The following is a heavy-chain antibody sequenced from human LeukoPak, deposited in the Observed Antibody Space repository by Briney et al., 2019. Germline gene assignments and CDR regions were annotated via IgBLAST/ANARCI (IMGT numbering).Heavy chain of an antibody. D-gene: IGHD3-22*01. CDR1: GYTFTGYY. J-gene: IGHJ3*02. CDR2: INPNSGGT. CDR3: ATTPYYYDSSGYYIPSQAFDI. Sequence: ASVKVSCKASGYTFTGYYMHWVRQAPGQGLEWMGWINPNSGGTNYAQKSQGRVTMTRDTSISTAYMELSRLRSDDTAVYYCATTPYYYDSSGYYIPSQAFDIWGQGTMVTVSS. V-gene: IGHV1-2*02.